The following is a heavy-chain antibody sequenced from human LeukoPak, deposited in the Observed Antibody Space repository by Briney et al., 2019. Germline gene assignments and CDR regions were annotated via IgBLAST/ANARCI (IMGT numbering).Heavy chain of an antibody. CDR2: IYYSGST. V-gene: IGHV4-59*12. D-gene: IGHD5-18*01. CDR3: ASARGYSYGIYYMDV. Sequence: PSETLSLTCTVSGGSISSYYWSWIRQPPGKGLEWIGYIYYSGSTNYNPSLKSRVTISVDTSKNQFSLKLSSVTAADTAVYYCASARGYSYGIYYMDVWGKGTTVTVSS. CDR1: GGSISSYY. J-gene: IGHJ6*03.